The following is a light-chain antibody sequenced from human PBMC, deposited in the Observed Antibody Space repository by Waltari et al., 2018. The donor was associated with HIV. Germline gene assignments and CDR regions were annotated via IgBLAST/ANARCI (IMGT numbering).Light chain of an antibody. CDR1: ALPQTY. V-gene: IGLV3-25*03. J-gene: IGLJ3*02. Sequence: SYELTQPPSVSVSPGQTARITCSGDALPQTYAYWYQQKPGQAPVLMIYKDSERPSGIPERFSASSSGTTVTLTISGVQAEDEADYYCQSADSSNTWVFGGGTKLTVL. CDR2: KDS. CDR3: QSADSSNTWV.